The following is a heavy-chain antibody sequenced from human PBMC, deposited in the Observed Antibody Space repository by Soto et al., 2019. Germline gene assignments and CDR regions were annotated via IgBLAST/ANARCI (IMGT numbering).Heavy chain of an antibody. D-gene: IGHD5-12*01. CDR1: GGSIAGSRYY. J-gene: IGHJ4*02. CDR3: ARPGKTGYQPVYY. CDR2: IYDSGST. Sequence: QLQLQESGPGLVKPSETLSLTCTVSGGSIAGSRYYWGWIRQSPWKGLEWIATIYDSGSTYYIPAFKGRVTISVDRSKNQFSLKRSALTAADTAVYYCARPGKTGYQPVYYWGQGTLVTVSS. V-gene: IGHV4-39*01.